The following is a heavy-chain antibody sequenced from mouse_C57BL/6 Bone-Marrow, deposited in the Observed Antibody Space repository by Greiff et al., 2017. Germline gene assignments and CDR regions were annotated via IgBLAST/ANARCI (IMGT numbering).Heavy chain of an antibody. Sequence: QVQLKQSGPGLVAPSQSLSITCTVSGFSLTSYGVSWVRQPPGKGLEWLGVIWGDGSTNYHSALISRLSISKDNSKSQVFLKLNSLQTDDTATYYCAQFITTVVAPGWYFDVWGTGTTVTVSS. V-gene: IGHV2-3*01. CDR1: GFSLTSYG. CDR3: AQFITTVVAPGWYFDV. CDR2: IWGDGST. J-gene: IGHJ1*03. D-gene: IGHD1-1*01.